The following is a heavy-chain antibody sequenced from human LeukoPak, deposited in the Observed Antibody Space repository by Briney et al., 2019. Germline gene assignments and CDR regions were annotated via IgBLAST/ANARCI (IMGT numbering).Heavy chain of an antibody. CDR3: ARPSLTWYSSGWYDLFDY. D-gene: IGHD6-19*01. V-gene: IGHV3-23*01. CDR2: IYENGGTT. J-gene: IGHJ4*02. Sequence: SGGSLRLSCVGSGFTFRSHAMSWVRQAPEKGLEFVSGIYENGGTTYYADSVKGRFSISRDNSKNTLYLQMDSLRGEDTAVYYCARPSLTWYSSGWYDLFDYWGQGTLVTVSS. CDR1: GFTFRSHA.